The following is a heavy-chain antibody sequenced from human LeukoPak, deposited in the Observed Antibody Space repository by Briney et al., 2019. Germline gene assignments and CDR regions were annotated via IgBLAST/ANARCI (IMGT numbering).Heavy chain of an antibody. V-gene: IGHV3-23*01. Sequence: GGSLRLSCAASGFTFDNYAMSWVRQAPGKGLEWVSVSSGRGEYTNHADSVKGRVTISRDSFKNTLYLQMNSLTAEDTAVYYCAKSPRFGELFYFDKWGQGTLVTVSS. D-gene: IGHD3-10*01. CDR1: GFTFDNYA. CDR2: SSGRGEYT. CDR3: AKSPRFGELFYFDK. J-gene: IGHJ4*02.